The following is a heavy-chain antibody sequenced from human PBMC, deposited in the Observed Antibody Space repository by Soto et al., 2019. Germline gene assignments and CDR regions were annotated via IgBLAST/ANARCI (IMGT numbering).Heavy chain of an antibody. D-gene: IGHD6-13*01. Sequence: QVQLQESGPGLVKPSGTLSLTCAVSGDSITSDKWWSWIRQPPGKGLQWIGEIYHSGSTKYNPSLKSRVIISVDKSKNKFSLKLSSVTAADTAVYYCARGETQQQRDYWGQGTLVTVSS. CDR3: ARGETQQQRDY. J-gene: IGHJ4*02. V-gene: IGHV4-4*02. CDR1: GDSITSDKW. CDR2: IYHSGST.